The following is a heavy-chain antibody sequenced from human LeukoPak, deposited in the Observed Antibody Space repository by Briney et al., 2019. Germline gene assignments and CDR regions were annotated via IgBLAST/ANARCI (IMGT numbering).Heavy chain of an antibody. V-gene: IGHV3-49*04. CDR1: GFTFGDYA. D-gene: IGHD3-22*01. CDR3: TRRHGGYYYDSSGYYGGYYYYYGMDV. J-gene: IGHJ6*02. CDR2: IRSKAYGGTT. Sequence: GVLRLSCTASGFTFGDYAMSWVRQAPGKGLEWVGFIRSKAYGGTTEYAASVKGRFTISRDDSKSIAYLQMNSLKTEDTAVYYCTRRHGGYYYDSSGYYGGYYYYYGMDVWGQGTTVTVSS.